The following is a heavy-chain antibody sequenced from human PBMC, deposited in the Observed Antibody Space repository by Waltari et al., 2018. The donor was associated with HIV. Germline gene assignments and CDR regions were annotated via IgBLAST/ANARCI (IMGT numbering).Heavy chain of an antibody. V-gene: IGHV4-39*01. Sequence: QLQLQESGPGLVKPSETLSLTCTVSGGSISSGLYYWGWIRLPPGKGLEWIGGIFYTGSTYDNPSLRGRATMSVETSKNRFSLQLGSVTAADTAVYYCARQRQSRRDPFDYWGQGTLVTVSS. CDR3: ARQRQSRRDPFDY. CDR1: GGSISSGLYY. J-gene: IGHJ4*02. CDR2: IFYTGST.